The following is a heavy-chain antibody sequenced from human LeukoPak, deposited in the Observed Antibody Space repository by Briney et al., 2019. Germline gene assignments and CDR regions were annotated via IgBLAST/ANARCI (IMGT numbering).Heavy chain of an antibody. CDR3: ARHGSSWYEKDYFDY. V-gene: IGHV4-59*08. Sequence: PSETLPLTCTVSGGSISSYYWSWIRQPPGKGLEWIGYIYYSGSTNYNPSLKSRVTISVDTSKNQFSLKLSSVTAADTAVYYCARHGSSWYEKDYFDYWGQGTLVTVSS. CDR1: GGSISSYY. CDR2: IYYSGST. D-gene: IGHD6-13*01. J-gene: IGHJ4*02.